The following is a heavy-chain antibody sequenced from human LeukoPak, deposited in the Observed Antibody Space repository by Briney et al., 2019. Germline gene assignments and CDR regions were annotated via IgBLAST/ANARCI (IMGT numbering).Heavy chain of an antibody. Sequence: GGALRLSCAASGFTVSNSFMSWVRQAPGKGLEWLSIIHSDGTIYYADSVKGRFTISRDISRNTLDLQMNSLRAEDTAVYYCAKEAISGLYYFDYWGQGTLVTVSS. D-gene: IGHD2-15*01. CDR2: IHSDGTI. CDR1: GFTVSNSF. J-gene: IGHJ4*02. CDR3: AKEAISGLYYFDY. V-gene: IGHV3-66*01.